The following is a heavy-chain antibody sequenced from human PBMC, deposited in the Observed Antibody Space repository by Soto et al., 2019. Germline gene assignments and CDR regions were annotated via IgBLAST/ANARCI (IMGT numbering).Heavy chain of an antibody. CDR1: GFTFSSYG. J-gene: IGHJ4*02. V-gene: IGHV3-30*18. CDR2: ISYDGSNK. Sequence: QVQLVESGGGVVQPGRSLRLSCAASGFTFSSYGMHWVRQAPGKGLEWVAVISYDGSNKYYADSVKGRFTISRDNSKNTLYLQMNSLRAEDTAVYYCAKGKVDSSYFDYWGQGTLVTVSS. D-gene: IGHD3-9*01. CDR3: AKGKVDSSYFDY.